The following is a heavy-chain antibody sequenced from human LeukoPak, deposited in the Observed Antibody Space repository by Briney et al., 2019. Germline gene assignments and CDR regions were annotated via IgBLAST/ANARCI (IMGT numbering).Heavy chain of an antibody. J-gene: IGHJ6*02. CDR2: INAGNGNT. CDR1: GYTFTSYA. CDR3: ARDRNYDFWSGYRDYYYGMDV. D-gene: IGHD3-3*01. Sequence: ASVTVSCTASGYTFTSYAMHWVRQAPGQRLEWMGWINAGNGNTKYSQKLQGRVTMTTDTSTSTAYMELRSLRSDDTAVYYCARDRNYDFWSGYRDYYYGMDVWGQGTTVTVSS. V-gene: IGHV1-3*01.